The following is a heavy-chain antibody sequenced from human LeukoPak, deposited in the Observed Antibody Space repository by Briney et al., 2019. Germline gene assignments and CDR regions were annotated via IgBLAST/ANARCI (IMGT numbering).Heavy chain of an antibody. D-gene: IGHD6-13*01. CDR3: ARISREYSSSWYSWVDYYYYMDV. Sequence: GESLKISCKGSGYSFTSYWIGWVRQMPGKGLEWMGIIYPGDSDTRYSPSFQGQVTISADKSISTAYLQWSSLKASDTAMYYCARISREYSSSWYSWVDYYYYMDVWGKGTTVTISS. V-gene: IGHV5-51*01. J-gene: IGHJ6*03. CDR1: GYSFTSYW. CDR2: IYPGDSDT.